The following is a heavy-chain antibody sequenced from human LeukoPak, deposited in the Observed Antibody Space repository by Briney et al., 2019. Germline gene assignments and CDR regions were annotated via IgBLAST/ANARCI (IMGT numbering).Heavy chain of an antibody. CDR2: INHSGST. Sequence: SETLSLTCAVYGESFSGYYWSWIRQPPGKGLEWIGEINHSGSTNYNPSLKSRVTISVDTSKNQFSLKLSSVTAADTAVYYCARRRGDHAFDIWGQGTMVTVSS. V-gene: IGHV4-34*01. J-gene: IGHJ3*02. D-gene: IGHD2-21*02. CDR3: ARRRGDHAFDI. CDR1: GESFSGYY.